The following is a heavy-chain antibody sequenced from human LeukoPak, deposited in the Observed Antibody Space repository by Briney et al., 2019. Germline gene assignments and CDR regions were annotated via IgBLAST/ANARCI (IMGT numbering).Heavy chain of an antibody. CDR3: ARAPTDTAMGTT. D-gene: IGHD5-18*01. CDR1: GGSISSGDYY. CDR2: IYYSGST. J-gene: IGHJ5*02. Sequence: SETLSLTCTVSGGSISSGDYYWSWIRQPPGKGLEWIGYIYYSGSTYYNPSLKSRVTISVDTSKNQFSLKLSSVTAADTAAYYCARAPTDTAMGTTWGQGTLVTVSS. V-gene: IGHV4-30-4*01.